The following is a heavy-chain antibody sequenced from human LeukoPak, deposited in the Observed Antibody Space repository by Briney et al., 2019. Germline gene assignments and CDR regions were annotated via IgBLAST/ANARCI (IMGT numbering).Heavy chain of an antibody. CDR2: IYYSGST. D-gene: IGHD2-15*01. Sequence: PSETLSLTCTVSGDSISSGGYYWSWIRQHPGKGLEWLGYIYYSGSTYYNPSLKSRVTISVDTSKNQFSLKLSSVTAADTAVYYCARSYRWTAAATLYYYYGMDVWGQGTTVTVSS. V-gene: IGHV4-31*03. J-gene: IGHJ6*02. CDR3: ARSYRWTAAATLYYYYGMDV. CDR1: GDSISSGGYY.